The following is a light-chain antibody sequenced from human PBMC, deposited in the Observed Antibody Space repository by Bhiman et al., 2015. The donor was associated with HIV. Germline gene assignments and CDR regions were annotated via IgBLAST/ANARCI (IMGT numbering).Light chain of an antibody. Sequence: QSALTQPASVSGSPGQSITISCSGTSSDIGGSDSVSWYQHHPGKAPKLMIYDVTKRPSGVSNRFSGSKSGSTASLTISGLQAEDEAHYYCSSYSSITVYVFGTGTKVSVL. V-gene: IGLV2-14*03. J-gene: IGLJ1*01. CDR2: DVT. CDR1: SSDIGGSDS. CDR3: SSYSSITVYV.